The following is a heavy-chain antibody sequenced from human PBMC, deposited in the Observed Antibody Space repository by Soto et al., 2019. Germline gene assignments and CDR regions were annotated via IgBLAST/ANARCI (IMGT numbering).Heavy chain of an antibody. J-gene: IGHJ5*02. CDR1: GGSFSGYY. V-gene: IGHV4-34*01. CDR2: INHSGST. Sequence: SETLSLTCAVYGGSFSGYYWSWIRQPPGKGLEWIGEINHSGSTNYNPSLKSRVTISLDTSRNEFSLKLTSVTAADTGIYFCARYTYYDFLNAYSRGWIDTWGQGTLVTVSS. D-gene: IGHD3-3*01. CDR3: ARYTYYDFLNAYSRGWIDT.